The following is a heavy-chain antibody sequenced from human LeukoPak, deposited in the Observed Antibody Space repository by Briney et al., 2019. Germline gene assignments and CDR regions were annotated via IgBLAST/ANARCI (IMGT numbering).Heavy chain of an antibody. V-gene: IGHV4-30-4*08. D-gene: IGHD3-3*01. CDR2: IYYSGST. Sequence: SETLSLTCSVSGGSISSGDYYWSWIRQPPGKGLEWIGYIYYSGSTYYNPSLKSRVTISVDTSKNQFSLKLSSVTAADTAVYYCARGFLGWLPIDYWGQGTLVTVSS. CDR1: GGSISSGDYY. J-gene: IGHJ4*02. CDR3: ARGFLGWLPIDY.